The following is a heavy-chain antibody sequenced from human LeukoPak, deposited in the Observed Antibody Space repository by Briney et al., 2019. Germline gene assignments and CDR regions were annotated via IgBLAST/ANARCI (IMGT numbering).Heavy chain of an antibody. Sequence: ASVKVSCKAPGYTFTSYAMHWVRQAPGQRLEWMGWINAGNGNTKYSQKFQGRVTITRDTSASTAYMELSSLRSEDTAVYYCARSSGWIWFDPWGQGTLVTVSS. CDR3: ARSSGWIWFDP. V-gene: IGHV1-3*01. CDR2: INAGNGNT. D-gene: IGHD6-19*01. J-gene: IGHJ5*02. CDR1: GYTFTSYA.